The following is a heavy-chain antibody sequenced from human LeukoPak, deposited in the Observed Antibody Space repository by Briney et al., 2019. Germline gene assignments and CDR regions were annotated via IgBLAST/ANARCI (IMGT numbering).Heavy chain of an antibody. Sequence: WASVKVSCKASGFPFTSYYINWVRQAPGQGLEWMGWISTYDSHTNYAQSLQGRVTFTTDTSTTTAYMELRSLRSDDTAVYYCVRGDTARAFYHFAYWGQGTLVTVSS. CDR1: GFPFTSYY. CDR2: ISTYDSHT. J-gene: IGHJ4*02. CDR3: VRGDTARAFYHFAY. V-gene: IGHV1-18*04. D-gene: IGHD3-3*02.